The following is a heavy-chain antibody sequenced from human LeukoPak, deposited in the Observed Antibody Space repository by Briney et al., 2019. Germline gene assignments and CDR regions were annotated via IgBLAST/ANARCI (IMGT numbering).Heavy chain of an antibody. Sequence: GSVTVSCKASVYTSTRYDINWVRPATGQGVEWVGWMNPIRGNTSYTQKFQGRATMPRNTPISTAHIGLSSPRSEDTAVYYCARGILLDYDFWSGTWGWFDPWGEGTLVTVSS. D-gene: IGHD3-3*01. CDR2: MNPIRGNT. CDR1: VYTSTRYD. V-gene: IGHV1-8*01. J-gene: IGHJ5*02. CDR3: ARGILLDYDFWSGTWGWFDP.